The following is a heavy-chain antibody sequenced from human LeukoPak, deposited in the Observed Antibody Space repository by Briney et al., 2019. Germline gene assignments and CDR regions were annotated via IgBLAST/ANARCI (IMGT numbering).Heavy chain of an antibody. CDR2: IYSGDNT. CDR1: GFTVSNNY. D-gene: IGHD6-19*01. Sequence: GGCLRLSCAASGFTVSNNYMSWVRQAPGKWLEWVSVIYSGDNTYYVESVKGRFTISRDNSKNTLFLQMNRLRAEDTAVYYCARRRLLDAPFDFWNQGTVAIVSS. V-gene: IGHV3-66*02. J-gene: IGHJ4*02. CDR3: ARRRLLDAPFDF.